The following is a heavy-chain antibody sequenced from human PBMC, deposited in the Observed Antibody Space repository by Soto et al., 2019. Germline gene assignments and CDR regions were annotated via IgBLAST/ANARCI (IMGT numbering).Heavy chain of an antibody. J-gene: IGHJ6*03. Sequence: EVQLLESGGGLVQPGGSLRLSCAASGFTFSSYAMSWVRQAPGKGLEWVSAISGSGGSTYYADSVKGRFTISRDNSKNTLYLQMNSLRAEDTAVYYCAKCITIFGGPRGDYMDVLGKWTTFTVSS. V-gene: IGHV3-23*01. CDR1: GFTFSSYA. CDR3: AKCITIFGGPRGDYMDV. D-gene: IGHD3-3*01. CDR2: ISGSGGST.